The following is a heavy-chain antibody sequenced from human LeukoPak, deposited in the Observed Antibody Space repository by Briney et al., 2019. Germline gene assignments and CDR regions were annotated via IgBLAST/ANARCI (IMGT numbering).Heavy chain of an antibody. J-gene: IGHJ4*02. CDR1: GGSFSGYY. V-gene: IGHV4-34*01. CDR3: ARVPLDY. Sequence: SETLSLTCAVYGGSFSGYYWSWIRQPPGKGLEWIGEINHSGSTNYNPSLKSRVTISVDTSKNQFSLKLSSVTVADTAVYYCARVPLDYWGQGTLVTVSS. CDR2: INHSGST.